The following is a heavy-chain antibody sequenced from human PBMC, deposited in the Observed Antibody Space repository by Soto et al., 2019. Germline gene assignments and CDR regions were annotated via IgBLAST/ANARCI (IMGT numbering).Heavy chain of an antibody. CDR3: ARGYITGTTSNAFDI. J-gene: IGHJ3*02. CDR2: INAGNGNT. Sequence: ASVKVSCKASGYTFTSDAMHWVCQAPGQRLEWMGWINAGNGNTKYSQKFQGRVTITRDTSASTAYMELSSLRSEDTAVYYCARGYITGTTSNAFDIWGQGTMVTVSS. D-gene: IGHD1-7*01. V-gene: IGHV1-3*01. CDR1: GYTFTSDA.